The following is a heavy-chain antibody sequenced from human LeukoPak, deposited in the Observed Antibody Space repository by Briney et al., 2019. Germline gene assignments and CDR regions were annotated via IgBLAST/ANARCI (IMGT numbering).Heavy chain of an antibody. CDR2: IYSGGST. J-gene: IGHJ6*02. CDR1: GFTVSSNY. CDR3: ASRGSPSGTEKANYYYGMDV. V-gene: IGHV3-53*01. Sequence: GGSLRLSCAASGFTVSSNYMSWVRQAPGKGLEWVSVIYSGGSTYYADSVKGRFTISRDNSKNTLYLQMNSLRAEDTAVYYCASRGSPSGTEKANYYYGMDVWGQGTTVTVSS. D-gene: IGHD1-14*01.